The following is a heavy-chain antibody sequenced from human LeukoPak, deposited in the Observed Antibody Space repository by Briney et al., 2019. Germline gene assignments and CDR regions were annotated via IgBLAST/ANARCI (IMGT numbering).Heavy chain of an antibody. Sequence: GGSLRLSCAASGFTFSSYAMSWVRQAPGKGLEWVSSISGSNDNTYYADSVKDRFTISRDNSKNTLSLQMNSLRAEDTAVYYCSRGRGTTVTSAANYWGQGTLVTVSS. V-gene: IGHV3-23*01. J-gene: IGHJ4*02. CDR2: ISGSNDNT. D-gene: IGHD4-17*01. CDR1: GFTFSSYA. CDR3: SRGRGTTVTSAANY.